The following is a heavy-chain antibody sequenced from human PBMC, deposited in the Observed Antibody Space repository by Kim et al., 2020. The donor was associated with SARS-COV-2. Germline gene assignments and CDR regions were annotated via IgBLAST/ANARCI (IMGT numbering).Heavy chain of an antibody. Sequence: GGSLRLSCAASGFTFSDHYMDWVRQAPGKGLEWVGRSRNKANSYTTEYAAFVKCRFTISRDDSKNSLYLQMNSLKPEDTAVYYCSRVPYSGGGYWGQGTVVTVSS. V-gene: IGHV3-72*01. D-gene: IGHD1-26*01. J-gene: IGHJ4*02. CDR2: SRNKANSYTT. CDR1: GFTFSDHY. CDR3: SRVPYSGGGY.